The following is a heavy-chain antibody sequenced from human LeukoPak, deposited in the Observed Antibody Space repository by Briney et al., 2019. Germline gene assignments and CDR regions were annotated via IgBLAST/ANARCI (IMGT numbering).Heavy chain of an antibody. D-gene: IGHD3-10*01. CDR1: GFTFDDYA. CDR2: ISWNSGSI. V-gene: IGHV3-9*01. Sequence: PGRSLRLSCAASGFTFDDYAMHWVRQAPGKGLEWVSGISWNSGSIGYADSVKGRFTISRDNAKNSLYLQMNSLRAEDTALYYCAKDLRDFTMVFPGGGNFDYWGQGTLVTVSS. CDR3: AKDLRDFTMVFPGGGNFDY. J-gene: IGHJ4*02.